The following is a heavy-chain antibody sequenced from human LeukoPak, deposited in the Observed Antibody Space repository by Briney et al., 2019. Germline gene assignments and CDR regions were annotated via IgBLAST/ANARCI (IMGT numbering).Heavy chain of an antibody. CDR2: IWYDGSNK. Sequence: GGSLRLSCAVSGFTFSSYGMHWVRQAPGKGLEWVAVIWYDGSNKYYADSVKGRFTISRDNSKNTLYLQMNSLRAEDTAVYYCARSAAPTPMDVWGKGTTVTVSS. J-gene: IGHJ6*03. V-gene: IGHV3-33*01. D-gene: IGHD2-15*01. CDR1: GFTFSSYG. CDR3: ARSAAPTPMDV.